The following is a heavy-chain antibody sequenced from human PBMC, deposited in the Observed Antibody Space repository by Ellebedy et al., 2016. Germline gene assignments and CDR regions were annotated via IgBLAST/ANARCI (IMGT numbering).Heavy chain of an antibody. D-gene: IGHD3-10*01. V-gene: IGHV4-59*08. CDR2: VHFSGNT. Sequence: GSLRLSCTVSGGSMNNYYWSWIRQPPGKGLEWIGYVHFSGNTNYNSALKSRVTISVDTSKNQLSLTLRSVTAADTAVYYCARQRGVIKSGAFDPWGQGALVTVSS. CDR3: ARQRGVIKSGAFDP. J-gene: IGHJ5*02. CDR1: GGSMNNYY.